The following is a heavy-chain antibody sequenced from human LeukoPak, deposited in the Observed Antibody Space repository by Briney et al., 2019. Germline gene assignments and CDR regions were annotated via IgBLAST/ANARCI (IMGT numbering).Heavy chain of an antibody. CDR2: INHSGST. D-gene: IGHD3-22*01. Sequence: SETLSLTCAVYGGSFSGYYWSWIRQPPGKGLEWIGEINHSGSTNYNPSLKSRVTISVDTSKNQFSLKLSSVTAADTAVYYCARDLKYYYDSSGWEQQIDYWGQGTLVTVSS. CDR1: GGSFSGYY. CDR3: ARDLKYYYDSSGWEQQIDY. V-gene: IGHV4-34*01. J-gene: IGHJ4*02.